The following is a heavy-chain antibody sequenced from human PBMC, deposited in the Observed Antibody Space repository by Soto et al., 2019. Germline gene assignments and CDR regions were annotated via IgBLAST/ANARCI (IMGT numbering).Heavy chain of an antibody. CDR1: GYTFTSYG. V-gene: IGHV1-18*01. Sequence: ASVKVSCKASGYTFTSYGISWVRQAPGQGLEWMGWISAYNGNTNYAQKLQGRVTMTTDTSTSTAYMELRSLRSDDTAVYYCASLVGATPHNWFDPWGQGTLVTVSS. J-gene: IGHJ5*02. CDR2: ISAYNGNT. CDR3: ASLVGATPHNWFDP. D-gene: IGHD1-26*01.